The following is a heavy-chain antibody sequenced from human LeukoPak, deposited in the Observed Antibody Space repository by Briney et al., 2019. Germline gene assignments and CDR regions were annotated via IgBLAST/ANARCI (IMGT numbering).Heavy chain of an antibody. Sequence: PGGSLSLSCAASGFTFSDYYMSWIRQAPGKGLEWVSYISSSGSTIYYADSVKGRFTISRDNAKNSLYLQMNSLRAEDTAVYYCARILTTYGVRWDHFDYWGQGTLVTVSS. J-gene: IGHJ4*02. CDR1: GFTFSDYY. V-gene: IGHV3-11*01. CDR2: ISSSGSTI. CDR3: ARILTTYGVRWDHFDY. D-gene: IGHD3-16*01.